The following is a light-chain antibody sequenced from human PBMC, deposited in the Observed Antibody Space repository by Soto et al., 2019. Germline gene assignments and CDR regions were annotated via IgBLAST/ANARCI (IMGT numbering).Light chain of an antibody. J-gene: IGLJ3*02. CDR1: SSKIGAGYD. Sequence: QAVVTQPPSVSGAPGQRVTISCTGSSSKIGAGYDVHWYQQLPGTAPKLLIYGNSNRPSGVPDRFSGSKSGTSASLAITGLQAEDEGDYYCQSYDSRLSGWVFGGGTQLTVL. V-gene: IGLV1-40*01. CDR2: GNS. CDR3: QSYDSRLSGWV.